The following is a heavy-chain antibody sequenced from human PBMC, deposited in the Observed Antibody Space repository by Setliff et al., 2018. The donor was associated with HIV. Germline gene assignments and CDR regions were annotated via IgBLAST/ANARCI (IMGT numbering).Heavy chain of an antibody. D-gene: IGHD1-26*01. CDR3: ARSHHYYYYYYYMDV. V-gene: IGHV4-39*01. J-gene: IGHJ6*03. CDR1: GGSISSGDYY. Sequence: SETLSLTCTVSGGSISSGDYYWGWIRQPPGKGLQWIGHIFSSGSTYYNPSLKSRVAISVDTSKNQFSLKLSSVTAADTAVYYCARSHHYYYYYYYMDVWGTGTTVTVSS. CDR2: IFSSGST.